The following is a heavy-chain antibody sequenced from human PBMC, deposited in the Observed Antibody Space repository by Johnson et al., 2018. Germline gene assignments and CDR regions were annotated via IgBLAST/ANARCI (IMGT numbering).Heavy chain of an antibody. J-gene: IGHJ1*01. CDR2: IGGSGGST. CDR3: ASSRDYSAYTFQH. Sequence: VQLVESGGGLVQPGGSLRLSCAASGFTFSSYAMSWVRQAPGKGLEWVSAIGGSGGSTSYADSVTGRFTISRDNSNNPLYLQMRSLRAEDKAVLYCASSRDYSAYTFQHWGQGTLVTVSS. CDR1: GFTFSSYA. D-gene: IGHD4-17*01. V-gene: IGHV3-23*04.